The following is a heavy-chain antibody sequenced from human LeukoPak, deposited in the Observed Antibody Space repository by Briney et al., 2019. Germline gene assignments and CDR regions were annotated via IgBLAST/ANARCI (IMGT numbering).Heavy chain of an antibody. V-gene: IGHV4-31*03. CDR3: ARDPGKDGYNYSFDY. CDR1: GGSISSGGYY. J-gene: IGHJ4*02. CDR2: IDYSGST. Sequence: SETLSLTCTVSGGSISSGGYYWSWIRQHPVKGVEWVGYIDYSGSTYYNPSLKSRLTISMDTSKNQFSLRLSSVTAADTAVYYCARDPGKDGYNYSFDYWGQGTLVTVSS. D-gene: IGHD5-24*01.